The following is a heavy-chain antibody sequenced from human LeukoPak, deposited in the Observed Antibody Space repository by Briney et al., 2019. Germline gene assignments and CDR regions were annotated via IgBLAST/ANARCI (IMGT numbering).Heavy chain of an antibody. V-gene: IGHV3-30-3*01. CDR2: ISYDGSNK. Sequence: PGESLRLSCAASGFTFGSYGMHWVRQAPGKGLEWVAVISYDGSNKYYADSEKGRFTISRDNSKNTLYLQMNNLRAEDTAVYYCARNLGYCSGGSCQKRGMDVWGQGTTVTVSS. CDR1: GFTFGSYG. J-gene: IGHJ6*02. D-gene: IGHD2-15*01. CDR3: ARNLGYCSGGSCQKRGMDV.